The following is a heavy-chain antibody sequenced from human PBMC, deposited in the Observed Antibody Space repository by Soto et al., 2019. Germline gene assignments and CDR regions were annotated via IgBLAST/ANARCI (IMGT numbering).Heavy chain of an antibody. V-gene: IGHV3-23*01. J-gene: IGHJ5*01. Sequence: EVHLLESGGGLVQPGESLRLSCAASGFTFSNYAMNWVRQAPGKGLEWVSTISNSGDDTYFADSVKGRFSVSRDQSKKTLCLQMTSLRAEDTAMYFWAKATGGTDWYYYLGWFDSWGQGTLVTVSS. CDR3: AKATGGTDWYYYLGWFDS. D-gene: IGHD6-19*01. CDR2: ISNSGDDT. CDR1: GFTFSNYA.